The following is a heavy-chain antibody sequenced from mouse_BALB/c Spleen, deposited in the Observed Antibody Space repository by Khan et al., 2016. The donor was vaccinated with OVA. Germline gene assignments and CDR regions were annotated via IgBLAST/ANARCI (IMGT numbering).Heavy chain of an antibody. CDR2: ISYSGST. V-gene: IGHV3-2*02. Sequence: EVQLQESGPGLVKPSQSLSLTCTVTGYSITSGYAWNWIRQFPGNKLEWMGYISYSGSTNYNPSLKSRISITRDPSKNQFFLQLNSVTTEATATFYCAGTGKIKYWGQGTTLTVSS. CDR1: GYSITSGYA. CDR3: AGTGKIKY. D-gene: IGHD2-14*01. J-gene: IGHJ2*01.